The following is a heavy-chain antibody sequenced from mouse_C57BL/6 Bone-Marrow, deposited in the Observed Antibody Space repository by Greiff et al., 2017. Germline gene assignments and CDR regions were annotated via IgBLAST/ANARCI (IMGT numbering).Heavy chain of an antibody. Sequence: EVQGVESGGGLVQPGESLKLSCESNEYEFPSHAMSWVRKTPEKRLELVAAINSDGGSNYYPDTMERRFIISRDNTKKTLYLQMSSLRSEDTALYYCAGMIKAYFDVWGTGTTVTVSS. CDR1: EYEFPSHA. J-gene: IGHJ1*03. CDR3: AGMIKAYFDV. V-gene: IGHV5-2*01. D-gene: IGHD2-4*01. CDR2: INSDGGSN.